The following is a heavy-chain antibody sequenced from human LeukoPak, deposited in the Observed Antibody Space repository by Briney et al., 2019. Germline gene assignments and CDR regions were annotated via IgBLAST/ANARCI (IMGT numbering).Heavy chain of an antibody. D-gene: IGHD4-17*01. CDR1: GFTFSSYS. Sequence: GGSLRLSCAASGFTFSSYSMNWVRQAPGKGLEWVSSISSSSSYIYYADAVKGRFTISRDNAKNSLYPQMNSLRAEDTAVYYCARDVTVTADVWGKGTTVTVSS. CDR3: ARDVTVTADV. CDR2: ISSSSSYI. J-gene: IGHJ6*04. V-gene: IGHV3-21*01.